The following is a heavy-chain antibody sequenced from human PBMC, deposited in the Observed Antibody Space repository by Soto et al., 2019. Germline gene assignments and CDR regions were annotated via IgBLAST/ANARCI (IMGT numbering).Heavy chain of an antibody. D-gene: IGHD2-8*01. CDR1: GFTFSSYL. J-gene: IGHJ6*02. V-gene: IGHV3-74*01. CDR2: INSDGSSA. CDR3: ARDLPTNGDGMDV. Sequence: GSLRLSCAASGFTFSSYLMHWVRQAPGKGLVWVSRINSDGSSATYADSVKGRFTVSRDNAKNTLYLQMNSLRAEDTAVYYCARDLPTNGDGMDVWGQGTTVTVSS.